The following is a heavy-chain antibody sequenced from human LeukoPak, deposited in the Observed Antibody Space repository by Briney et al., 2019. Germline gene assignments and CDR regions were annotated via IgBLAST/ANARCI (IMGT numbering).Heavy chain of an antibody. CDR1: GFTFSSYA. CDR3: TKRVSSSWYHFDS. Sequence: PGRSLRLSCAASGFTFSSYAMHWVRQAPGKGLEWVAVISYDGSNKYYADSVKGRFTISRDNSKNTLYLQMNSLRAEDTAVFYCTKRVSSSWYHFDSWGQGTLVTVSS. CDR2: ISYDGSNK. V-gene: IGHV3-30-3*02. J-gene: IGHJ4*02. D-gene: IGHD6-13*01.